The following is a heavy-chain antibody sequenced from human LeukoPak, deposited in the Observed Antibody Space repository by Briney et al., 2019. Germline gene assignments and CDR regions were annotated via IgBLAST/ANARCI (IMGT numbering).Heavy chain of an antibody. CDR2: IYHSGST. CDR1: GYSISSGYY. Sequence: SETLSLTCTVSGYSISSGYYWGWIRQPPGKGLEWIGSIYHSGSTYYNPSLKSRVTISVDTSKNQFSLKPSSVTAADPAVYYCARDTMTTFGYYYSMDVWGKGTTVTVSS. J-gene: IGHJ6*03. D-gene: IGHD3-10*01. V-gene: IGHV4-38-2*02. CDR3: ARDTMTTFGYYYSMDV.